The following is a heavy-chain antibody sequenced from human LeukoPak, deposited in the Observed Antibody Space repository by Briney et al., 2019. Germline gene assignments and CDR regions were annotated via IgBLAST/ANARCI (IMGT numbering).Heavy chain of an antibody. CDR3: ARDTYYYGSGSDHSYDY. Sequence: ASVKVSCKASGYTFTSYGISWVRQAPGQGLEWMGWISAYNGNTNHAQKLQGRVTMTTDTSTSTAYMELRSLRSDDTAVYYCARDTYYYGSGSDHSYDYWGQGTLVTVSS. D-gene: IGHD3-10*01. CDR1: GYTFTSYG. CDR2: ISAYNGNT. J-gene: IGHJ4*02. V-gene: IGHV1-18*04.